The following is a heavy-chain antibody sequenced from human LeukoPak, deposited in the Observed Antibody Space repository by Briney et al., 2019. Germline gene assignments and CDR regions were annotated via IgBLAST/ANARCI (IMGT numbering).Heavy chain of an antibody. V-gene: IGHV4-39*01. D-gene: IGHD2-2*02. CDR3: ARPNNGYQLLYGYFQH. Sequence: SETLSLTCTVSGGSISSSSYYWGWIRQPPGKGLEWIGSIYYSGSTYYNPSLKSRVTISVDTSKNQFSLKLSSVTAADTAVYYCARPNNGYQLLYGYFQHWGQGTLVTVSS. J-gene: IGHJ1*01. CDR1: GGSISSSSYY. CDR2: IYYSGST.